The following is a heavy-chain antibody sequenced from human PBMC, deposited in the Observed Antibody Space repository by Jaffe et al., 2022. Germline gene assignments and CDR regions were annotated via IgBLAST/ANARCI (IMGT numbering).Heavy chain of an antibody. CDR1: GFSFSDYV. V-gene: IGHV3-30*02. CDR3: AKEEASPFDD. Sequence: QVQLVESGGGVVQPGGSLRLSCSASGFSFSDYVMHWVRQAPGKGLEWVAYIHYGGGKSYGDSVKGRFTISRDNSRNSLYLQMNSLRFEDTAVYYCAKEEASPFDDWGQGSLVTVSP. J-gene: IGHJ4*02. CDR2: IHYGGGK.